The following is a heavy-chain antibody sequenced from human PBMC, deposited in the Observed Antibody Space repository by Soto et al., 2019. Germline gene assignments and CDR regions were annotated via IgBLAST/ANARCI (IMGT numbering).Heavy chain of an antibody. D-gene: IGHD3-10*01. CDR3: ARDLGVSSSYYYYGMDV. CDR1: GYTFTSYY. CDR2: INPSGGST. Sequence: ASVKVSCKAFGYTFTSYYMHWVRQAPGQGLEWMGIINPSGGSTNYAQKFQGRVAMTRDTSTSTVYMDLSSPRFDDTAMYYCARDLGVSSSYYYYGMDVWGQGTTVTVSS. V-gene: IGHV1-46*01. J-gene: IGHJ6*02.